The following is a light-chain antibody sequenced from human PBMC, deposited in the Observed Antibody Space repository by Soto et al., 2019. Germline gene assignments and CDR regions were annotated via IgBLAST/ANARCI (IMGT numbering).Light chain of an antibody. J-gene: IGKJ1*01. V-gene: IGKV3-20*01. CDR3: QKYGKSPLT. CDR1: QSVSSDY. Sequence: IVLTQPPGTLSLSPGERASVSCRASQSVSSDYLAWYQQKTGQAPRLLIYGESSRATGIPDRLSGSGSGTDLDLTINRLEPDDFPVYYCQKYGKSPLTCGQGTKVDIK. CDR2: GES.